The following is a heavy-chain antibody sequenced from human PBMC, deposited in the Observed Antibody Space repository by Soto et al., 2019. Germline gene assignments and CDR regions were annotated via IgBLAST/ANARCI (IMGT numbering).Heavy chain of an antibody. CDR2: IDYRGTA. CDR3: ARDVRGYSYGWSNYYYGMDV. V-gene: IGHV4-39*02. CDR1: GGSMSTSDYY. D-gene: IGHD5-18*01. Sequence: SETLSLTCTVSGGSMSTSDYYWGWIRQTPGKGLEYIGNIDYRGTASYNPSLESRVTISTDTSKNQFSLKLSSVTAEDTAVYYCARDVRGYSYGWSNYYYGMDVWGQGTTVTVSS. J-gene: IGHJ6*02.